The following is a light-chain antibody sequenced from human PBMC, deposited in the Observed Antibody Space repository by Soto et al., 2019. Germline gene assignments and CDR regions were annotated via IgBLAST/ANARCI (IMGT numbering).Light chain of an antibody. CDR3: QSYDSSLSVV. CDR1: SSNIGAGYD. CDR2: GNS. Sequence: QSVLTQPPSVSGAPGKRVTISCTGSSSNIGAGYDVHWYQQLPGTAPKLLIYGNSNRPSGVPDRFSGSKSGTSASLAITGVQAEDEADYYCQSYDSSLSVVFGGGTKLTVL. V-gene: IGLV1-40*01. J-gene: IGLJ2*01.